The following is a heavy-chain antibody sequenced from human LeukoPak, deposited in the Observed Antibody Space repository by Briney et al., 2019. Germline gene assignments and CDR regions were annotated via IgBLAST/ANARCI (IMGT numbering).Heavy chain of an antibody. CDR2: ISSSGSVI. J-gene: IGHJ5*02. CDR3: ARVPCGTCFANWFDP. V-gene: IGHV3-48*03. CDR1: GFTFSTYE. D-gene: IGHD2-15*01. Sequence: PGGSLRLSCAASGFTFSTYEMNWVRQAPGKGLEWVSYISSSGSVINYADSVKGRFTIYRDNAKNSLYLQMNSLRAEDTAVYYCARVPCGTCFANWFDPWGQGTLVTVSS.